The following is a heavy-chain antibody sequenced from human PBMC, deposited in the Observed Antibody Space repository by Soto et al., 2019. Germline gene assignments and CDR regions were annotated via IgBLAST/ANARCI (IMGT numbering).Heavy chain of an antibody. CDR1: GFTFSSYS. J-gene: IGHJ2*01. Sequence: GESLKISCAASGFTFSSYSMNWVRQAPGKGLEWVSSISGSSTYIYYADSLKGRFTISRDNTKNSLYLQMSTLRAEDTAVYYCASGSGYCSGGTCYWYFDLWGRGTLVTVSS. CDR3: ASGSGYCSGGTCYWYFDL. CDR2: ISGSSTYI. V-gene: IGHV3-21*01. D-gene: IGHD2-15*01.